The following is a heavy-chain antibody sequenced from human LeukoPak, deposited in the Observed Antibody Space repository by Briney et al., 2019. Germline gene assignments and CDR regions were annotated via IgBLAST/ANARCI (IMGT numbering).Heavy chain of an antibody. CDR3: ARVPVVVITSYFDY. D-gene: IGHD3-22*01. Sequence: SETLSLTCTVSGGSISSYYWSWIRQPPGKGLEWIGSIYYSGSTYYNPSLKSRVTISVDTSKNQFSLKLSSVTAADTAVYYCARVPVVVITSYFDYWGQGTLVTVSS. CDR1: GGSISSYY. J-gene: IGHJ4*02. V-gene: IGHV4-59*05. CDR2: IYYSGST.